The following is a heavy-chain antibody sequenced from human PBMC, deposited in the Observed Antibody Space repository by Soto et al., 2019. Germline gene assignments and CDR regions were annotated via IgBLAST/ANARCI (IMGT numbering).Heavy chain of an antibody. CDR2: ITWNGGSI. V-gene: IGHV3-9*01. Sequence: EVQLVESGGDLVQPGRSLRLSCAASGFTFDDYAMHWVRQAPGKGLEWVSGITWNGGSIGYAASVKGRFTISRDNAKKSMHRKMNSPGPEATALYFCAKGMGGAASRSAGLAHWGQGTLVTVSS. CDR3: AKGMGGAASRSAGLAH. D-gene: IGHD2-15*01. J-gene: IGHJ4*02. CDR1: GFTFDDYA.